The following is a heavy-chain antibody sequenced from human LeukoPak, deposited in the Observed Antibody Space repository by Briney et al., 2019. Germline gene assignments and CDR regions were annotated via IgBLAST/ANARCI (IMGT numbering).Heavy chain of an antibody. Sequence: GSSVKVSCKASGGTFSSYAISWVRQAPGQGLEWMGWIKPNSGGTNYAQKFRDRVTMTRERSITTAYMELSRLTSDDTAMYYCASTPSVYYDNSAFDYWGQGTLITVSS. D-gene: IGHD3-22*01. CDR2: IKPNSGGT. CDR1: GGTFSSYA. V-gene: IGHV1-2*02. CDR3: ASTPSVYYDNSAFDY. J-gene: IGHJ4*02.